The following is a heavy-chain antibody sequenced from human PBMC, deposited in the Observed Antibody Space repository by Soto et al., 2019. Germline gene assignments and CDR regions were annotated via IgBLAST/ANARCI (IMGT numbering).Heavy chain of an antibody. CDR3: ARAPSHSGYNWNDNPSYYMDV. Sequence: SETLSLTCTVSGGSISSYYWSWIRQPPGKGLEWIGYIYYSGSTNYNPSLKSRVTISVDTSKNQFSLKLSSVTAADTAVYYCARAPSHSGYNWNDNPSYYMDVWGKGTTVTVSS. CDR1: GGSISSYY. V-gene: IGHV4-59*08. CDR2: IYYSGST. J-gene: IGHJ6*03. D-gene: IGHD1-20*01.